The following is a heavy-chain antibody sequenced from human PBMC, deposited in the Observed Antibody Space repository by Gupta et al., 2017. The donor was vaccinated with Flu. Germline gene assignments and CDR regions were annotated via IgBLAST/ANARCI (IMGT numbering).Heavy chain of an antibody. Sequence: EWVSTISGSTGTTYYADSVKGRFSISRDNSKNTLYLQMNSLRAEDTALYYCAKDDSIAAAGVAFEFWGQGTLVTVSS. D-gene: IGHD6-13*01. CDR2: ISGSTGTT. J-gene: IGHJ1*01. V-gene: IGHV3-23*01. CDR3: AKDDSIAAAGVAFEF.